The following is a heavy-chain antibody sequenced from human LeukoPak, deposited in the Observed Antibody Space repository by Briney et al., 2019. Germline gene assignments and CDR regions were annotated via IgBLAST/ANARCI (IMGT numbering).Heavy chain of an antibody. Sequence: SETLSLTCAVYGGSFSGYYWSWIRQPPGKGLEWIGEINHSGSTNYNPSLKSRVTISVDTSKNQFSLKLSSVTAADTAVYYCARGPRFGALHWGQGTLVTVSS. CDR2: INHSGST. V-gene: IGHV4-34*01. D-gene: IGHD3-10*01. CDR1: GGSFSGYY. CDR3: ARGPRFGALH. J-gene: IGHJ4*02.